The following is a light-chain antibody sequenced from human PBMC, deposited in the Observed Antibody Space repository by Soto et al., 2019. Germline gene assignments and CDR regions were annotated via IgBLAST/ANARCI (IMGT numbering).Light chain of an antibody. J-gene: IGLJ1*01. CDR1: SSEVGDYNY. CDR2: PVS. CDR3: ISYTIISTLDV. V-gene: IGLV2-14*01. Sequence: QAALTNAVSASGVAGRSITISCTGTSSEVGDYNYVSWHQQHPCKAPTLMIYPVSILPSGVSNRCSGSKSGNTASLTISGLQADDEAEYYCISYTIISTLDVFGTGTKVTVL.